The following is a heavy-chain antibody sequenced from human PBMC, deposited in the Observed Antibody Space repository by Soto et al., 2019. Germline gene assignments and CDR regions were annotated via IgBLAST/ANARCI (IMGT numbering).Heavy chain of an antibody. CDR3: AKDITMVETKREYGMDV. V-gene: IGHV3-43*01. Sequence: GGSLRLSCAASGFTFDDYTMHWVRQAPGKGLEWVSLISWDGGSTYYADSVKGRFTISRDNSKNSLYLQMNSLRTEDTALYYCAKDITMVETKREYGMDVWGQGTTVTVSS. CDR1: GFTFDDYT. J-gene: IGHJ6*02. CDR2: ISWDGGST. D-gene: IGHD3-10*01.